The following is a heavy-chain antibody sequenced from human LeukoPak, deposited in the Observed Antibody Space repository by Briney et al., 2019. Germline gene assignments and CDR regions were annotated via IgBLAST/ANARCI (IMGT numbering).Heavy chain of an antibody. J-gene: IGHJ3*02. CDR1: GGSISSYY. D-gene: IGHD3-3*01. V-gene: IGHV4-59*08. CDR2: IYYSGST. Sequence: SETLSLTCTVSGGSISSYYWSRIRQPPGKGLEWIGYIYYSGSTNYNPSLKSRVTISVDTSKNQFSLKLSSVTAADTAVYYCARHSYYTASSSDAFDIWGQGTMVTVSS. CDR3: ARHSYYTASSSDAFDI.